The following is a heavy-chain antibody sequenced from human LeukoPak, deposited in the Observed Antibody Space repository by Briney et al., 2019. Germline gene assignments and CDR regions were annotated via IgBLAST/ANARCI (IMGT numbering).Heavy chain of an antibody. Sequence: PGGSLRLSCAASGFTFHDYAMHGVRQAPGQGLEWVSGLSWDSANIGYADSVKGRSTISRDNAKNSLYLQMNSLRVEDAALYYCAKSPYYYDSSGSPFDFWGQGTLVTVSS. V-gene: IGHV3-9*01. CDR2: LSWDSANI. J-gene: IGHJ4*02. CDR3: AKSPYYYDSSGSPFDF. D-gene: IGHD3-22*01. CDR1: GFTFHDYA.